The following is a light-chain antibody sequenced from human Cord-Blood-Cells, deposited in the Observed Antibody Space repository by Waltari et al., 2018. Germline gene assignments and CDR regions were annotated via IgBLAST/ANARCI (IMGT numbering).Light chain of an antibody. CDR2: EVS. V-gene: IGLV2-8*01. CDR1: SSDVGGYNY. CDR3: SSYAGSNRV. J-gene: IGLJ2*01. Sequence: QPALTQPSSAPGSPGQSVTISCTGTSSDVGGYNYVSWYQQHPGKAPKLMIYEVSKWPSGVPDRFSGSKSGNTASLTVSGLQAEDEADYYCSSYAGSNRVFGGGTKLTVL.